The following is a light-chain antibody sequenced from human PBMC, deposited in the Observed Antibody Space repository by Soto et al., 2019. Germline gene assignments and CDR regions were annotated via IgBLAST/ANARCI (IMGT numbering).Light chain of an antibody. CDR1: QSVRSNY. CDR2: GAS. V-gene: IGKV3-20*01. Sequence: EIVLTQSPGTLSLSSGERATLSCRASQSVRSNYLAWYQQKPGQAPRLLIYGASSRATGIPDRFGGSGSGTDFPLTISRLEPEDFAVYYCQQYASLPLTFGGGTKVEIK. J-gene: IGKJ4*01. CDR3: QQYASLPLT.